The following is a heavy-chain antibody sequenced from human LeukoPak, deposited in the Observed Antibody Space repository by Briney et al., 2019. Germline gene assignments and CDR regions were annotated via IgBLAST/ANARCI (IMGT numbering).Heavy chain of an antibody. D-gene: IGHD3-10*01. J-gene: IGHJ6*02. V-gene: IGHV1-46*01. CDR2: INPSGGST. CDR1: GYTFTSYY. CDR3: AREGRTALDYYYGMDV. Sequence: ASVKVSCKASGYTFTSYYMHWVRQAPGQGLEWVGIINPSGGSTSYAQKFQGRVTMTRDTSTSTVYMELSSLRSEDTAVYYCAREGRTALDYYYGMDVWGQGTTVTVSS.